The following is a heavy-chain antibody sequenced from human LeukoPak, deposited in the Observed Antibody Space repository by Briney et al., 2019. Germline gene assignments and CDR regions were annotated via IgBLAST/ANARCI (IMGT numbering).Heavy chain of an antibody. D-gene: IGHD3-9*01. CDR3: AKGSIDWYYFHY. J-gene: IGHJ4*02. CDR1: GFTFNNFA. Sequence: GGSLILSWAVAGFTFNNFAMSWVRRAPGKGLEWVSGIGGSGGTTYYAASVKVRFTISRDNSKNTVYLQMNSLRAEDTAVYYCAKGSIDWYYFHYWGKGTLVTVSS. CDR2: IGGSGGTT. V-gene: IGHV3-23*01.